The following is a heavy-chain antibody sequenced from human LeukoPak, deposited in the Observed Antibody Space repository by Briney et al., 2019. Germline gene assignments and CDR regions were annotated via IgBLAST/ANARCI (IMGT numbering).Heavy chain of an antibody. J-gene: IGHJ2*01. CDR2: MSYDGSNK. V-gene: IGHV3-30-3*01. D-gene: IGHD6-19*01. CDR1: GFIFSSYA. CDR3: ARAPEWVVSWYFDL. Sequence: GGSLRLSCAASGFIFSSYAMHWVRQAPGKGLEWVAVMSYDGSNKYYADSVKGRFTISRDNSKDTLYLQMNSLRGDDTALYYCARAPEWVVSWYFDLWGRGTLVTVSS.